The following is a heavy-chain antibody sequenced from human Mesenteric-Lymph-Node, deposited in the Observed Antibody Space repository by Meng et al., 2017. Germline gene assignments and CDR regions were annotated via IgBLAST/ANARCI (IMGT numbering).Heavy chain of an antibody. Sequence: GESLKISCAASGFPFSTFWIYWMRQVPGEGLVWVSRVSGDGSVTNYADFVKARFTISRDNADNIVYLQMNSLTADDSAVYYCARVSDSLGADVWGQGTTVTVAS. D-gene: IGHD2-15*01. J-gene: IGHJ6*02. CDR2: VSGDGSVT. CDR3: ARVSDSLGADV. CDR1: GFPFSTFW. V-gene: IGHV3-74*01.